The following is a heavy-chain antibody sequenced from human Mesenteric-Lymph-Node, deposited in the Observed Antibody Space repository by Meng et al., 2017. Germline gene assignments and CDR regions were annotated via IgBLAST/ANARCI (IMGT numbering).Heavy chain of an antibody. CDR2: IYYTGST. V-gene: IGHV4-30-4*01. J-gene: IGHJ4*02. CDR3: ARAHTVISNLDY. CDR1: GGSISSGDYY. D-gene: IGHD2-21*01. Sequence: QVQLQESGPGLVKTSQTLSLSCTVSGGSISSGDYYWSWIRQPPGKGLEWIGYIYYTGSTYYNPSLKSRVTMSVDMSKKQFSLSLRSVTVADTAVYYCARAHTVISNLDYWGQGTLVTVSS.